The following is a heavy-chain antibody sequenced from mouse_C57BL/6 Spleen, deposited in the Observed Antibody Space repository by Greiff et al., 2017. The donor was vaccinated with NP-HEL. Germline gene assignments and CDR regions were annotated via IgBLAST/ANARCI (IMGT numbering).Heavy chain of an antibody. CDR3: ASSGRNPFAY. CDR1: GYSFTGYY. V-gene: IGHV1-31*01. Sequence: EVQLQQSGPELVKPGASVKISCKASGYSFTGYYMHWVKQSPGNILEWIGYIYPFNGVSCYNQNFKGKATVTVDKSSSTAYMELRSLTSEDSAVYFCASSGRNPFAYWGQGTLVTVSA. J-gene: IGHJ3*01. D-gene: IGHD1-1*02. CDR2: IYPFNGVS.